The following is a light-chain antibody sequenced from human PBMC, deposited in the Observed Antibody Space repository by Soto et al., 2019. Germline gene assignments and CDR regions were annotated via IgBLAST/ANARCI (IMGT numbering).Light chain of an antibody. J-gene: IGKJ5*01. Sequence: EVVLTQSPVTLSLSPGEGATLSCRAIQSVSSSQLAWYQQKPGQAPRLLIYDASTRATGIPARFSGSGSGTEFTLTISSLQSEDFAVYYCQQYNYWPPITFGQGTRLEIK. CDR2: DAS. V-gene: IGKV3-15*01. CDR1: QSVSSS. CDR3: QQYNYWPPIT.